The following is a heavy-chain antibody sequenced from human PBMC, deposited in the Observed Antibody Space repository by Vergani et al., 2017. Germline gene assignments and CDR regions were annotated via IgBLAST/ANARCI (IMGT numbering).Heavy chain of an antibody. Sequence: QVQLVESGGGVVQPGESLRLSCAASGFPFSTYGMHWVRQAPGKGLEWVAFIQKDGIDKFYADSVRGRFTISRDISKNTLYLQMNSLRAEDTAVYYWAKDWLGYWSSTSCHAFDIWSQGTMLTVSS. V-gene: IGHV3-30*02. CDR1: GFPFSTYG. J-gene: IGHJ3*02. CDR3: AKDWLGYWSSTSCHAFDI. D-gene: IGHD2-2*01. CDR2: IQKDGIDK.